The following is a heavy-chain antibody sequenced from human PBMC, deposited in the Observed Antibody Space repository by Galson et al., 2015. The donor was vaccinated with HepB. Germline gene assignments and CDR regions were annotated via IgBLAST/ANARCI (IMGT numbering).Heavy chain of an antibody. CDR1: GFTFSNAR. J-gene: IGHJ4*02. CDR3: TTASPPVYCSGGSCYSGYY. Sequence: SLRLSCAASGFTFSNARMSWVRQAPGKGLEWVGRIKSKTDGGTTDYAAPVKGRFTISRDDSKNTLYLQMNSLKTEDTAVYYCTTASPPVYCSGGSCYSGYYWGQGTLVTVSS. V-gene: IGHV3-15*01. CDR2: IKSKTDGGTT. D-gene: IGHD2-15*01.